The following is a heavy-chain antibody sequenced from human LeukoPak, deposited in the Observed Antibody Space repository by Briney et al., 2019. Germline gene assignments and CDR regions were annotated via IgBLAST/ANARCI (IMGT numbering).Heavy chain of an antibody. D-gene: IGHD6-13*01. J-gene: IGHJ4*02. V-gene: IGHV3-48*04. CDR1: GFTFSSYT. CDR2: ISGSSSNI. CDR3: VRGDSRDF. Sequence: GGSLRLSCEASGFTFSSYTMNWVRQAPGKGLEWISYISGSSSNIYYADSVKGRFTISRDNARNSLFLQMSSLRGDDTAVYYCVRGDSRDFWGQGTLVTVSS.